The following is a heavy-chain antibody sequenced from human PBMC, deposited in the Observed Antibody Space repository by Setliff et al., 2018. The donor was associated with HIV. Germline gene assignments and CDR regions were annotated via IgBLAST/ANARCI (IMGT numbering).Heavy chain of an antibody. CDR1: GGSISSYY. D-gene: IGHD6-6*01. Sequence: SETLSLTCTVSGGSISSYYWSWIRQPPGKGPEWIGYIYYSGSTNYNPSLKSRVTISGDTSRNQFSLKLSSVTAADTAVYYCARSGSSSPYYFDYWGQGTLVTVSS. V-gene: IGHV4-59*08. CDR3: ARSGSSSPYYFDY. CDR2: IYYSGST. J-gene: IGHJ4*02.